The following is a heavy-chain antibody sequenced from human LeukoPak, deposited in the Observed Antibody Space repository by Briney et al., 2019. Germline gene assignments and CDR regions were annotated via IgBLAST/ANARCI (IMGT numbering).Heavy chain of an antibody. CDR1: GYTLTELS. CDR2: FDPEDGET. Sequence: ASVKVSCKVSGYTLTELSMHWVRQAPGKGLEWMGGFDPEDGETIYAQKFQGRVTMTEDTSTDTAYMELSRLRSEDTAVYYCATGATIFGVVIGPWFDPWGQGTLVTVSS. CDR3: ATGATIFGVVIGPWFDP. J-gene: IGHJ5*02. V-gene: IGHV1-24*01. D-gene: IGHD3-3*01.